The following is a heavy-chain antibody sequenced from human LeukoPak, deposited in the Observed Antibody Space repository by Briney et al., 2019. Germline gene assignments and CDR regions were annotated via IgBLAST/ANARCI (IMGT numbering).Heavy chain of an antibody. D-gene: IGHD1-26*01. CDR2: ISYDGSNK. CDR1: GFTFSSYG. V-gene: IGHV3-30*18. J-gene: IGHJ4*02. CDR3: AKDSRRSLWLGGSYAYFDY. Sequence: GGSLRLSCAASGFTFSSYGMHWVRQAPGKGLEWVAVISYDGSNKYYADSVKGRFTISRDNSKNTLYLQMNSLRAEDTAVYYCAKDSRRSLWLGGSYAYFDYWGQGTLVTVSS.